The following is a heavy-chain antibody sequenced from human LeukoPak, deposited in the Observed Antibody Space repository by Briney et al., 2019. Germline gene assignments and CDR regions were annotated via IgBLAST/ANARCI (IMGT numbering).Heavy chain of an antibody. J-gene: IGHJ2*01. CDR1: GGSISSGNYY. CDR2: IYHSGST. V-gene: IGHV4-30-2*01. D-gene: IGHD3-22*01. CDR3: ARGARITMIGVDL. Sequence: SETLSLTCTVSGGSISSGNYYWNWIRQPPGKGLEWIGYIYHSGSTYYNPSLKSRVTISVDRSKNQFSLKLSSVTAADTAVYYCARGARITMIGVDLWGRGTLVTVSS.